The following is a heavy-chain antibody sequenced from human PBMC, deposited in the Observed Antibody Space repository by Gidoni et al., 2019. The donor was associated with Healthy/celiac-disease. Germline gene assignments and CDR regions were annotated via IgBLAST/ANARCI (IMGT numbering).Heavy chain of an antibody. CDR2: IYTSGST. CDR1: GGSISSGSYY. V-gene: IGHV4-61*02. CDR3: ARDLFTDSSGYLRPHAFDI. Sequence: QVQLQESGPGLVKPSQTLSLTCTVSGGSISSGSYYWSWIRQPAGKGLEWIGRIYTSGSTNYNPSLKSRVTISVDTSKNQFSLKLSSVTAADTAVYYCARDLFTDSSGYLRPHAFDIWGQGTMVTVSS. D-gene: IGHD3-22*01. J-gene: IGHJ3*02.